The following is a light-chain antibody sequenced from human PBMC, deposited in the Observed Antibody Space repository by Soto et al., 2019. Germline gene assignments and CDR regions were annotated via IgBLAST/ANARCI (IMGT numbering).Light chain of an antibody. Sequence: EIVLTPSPGTLSLSPGGSAALSCRSTERIDSNFLAWYQQKPGQAPRLLIYAASSRATGIPDRFSGSGSGTDFTLFINRLEREDFAVYYCHQYGSSRWTFGQGTKVDIK. V-gene: IGKV3-20*01. CDR3: HQYGSSRWT. CDR1: ERIDSNF. CDR2: AAS. J-gene: IGKJ1*01.